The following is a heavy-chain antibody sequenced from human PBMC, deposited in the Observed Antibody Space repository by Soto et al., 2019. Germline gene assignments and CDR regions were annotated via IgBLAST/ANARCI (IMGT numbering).Heavy chain of an antibody. D-gene: IGHD3-22*01. J-gene: IGHJ4*02. Sequence: QVQLVESGGGVVQPGRSLRLSCAASGFTFSSYAMHWVRQAPGKGLEWVAVISYDGSNKYYADSVKGRFTISRDNSKNTLFLQMNSLRAEDTAVYYCACLYWYDSIGMESDYWGQGTLVTVSS. CDR3: ACLYWYDSIGMESDY. V-gene: IGHV3-30-3*01. CDR1: GFTFSSYA. CDR2: ISYDGSNK.